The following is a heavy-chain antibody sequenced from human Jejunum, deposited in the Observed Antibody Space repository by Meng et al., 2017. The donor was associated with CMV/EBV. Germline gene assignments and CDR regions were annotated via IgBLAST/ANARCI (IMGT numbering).Heavy chain of an antibody. V-gene: IGHV4-4*07. Sequence: QLQESGPGLLEPSETLSLTCTVSDDSISSYYWSWIRQPAGKGLEWIGRIHSSGATNYNPSLKSRVSMSVDMAKKQFSLNLNSVTAADTAVYYCAKEMSRTGFFDYWGQGTLVTVAS. D-gene: IGHD5-24*01. CDR1: DDSISSYY. CDR3: AKEMSRTGFFDY. CDR2: IHSSGAT. J-gene: IGHJ4*02.